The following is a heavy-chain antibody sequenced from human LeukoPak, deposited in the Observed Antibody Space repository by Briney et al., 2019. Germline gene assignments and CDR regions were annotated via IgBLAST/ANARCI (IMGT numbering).Heavy chain of an antibody. V-gene: IGHV4-59*08. J-gene: IGHJ4*02. Sequence: SGTLSLTCTVSGGSISSYYWSWIRQPPGKGLEWIGYIYYSGSTNYNPSLKSRVTISVDTSKNQFSLKLSSVTAADTAVYYCARGGSSGWFVNFDYWGQGTLVTVSS. CDR1: GGSISSYY. CDR2: IYYSGST. CDR3: ARGGSSGWFVNFDY. D-gene: IGHD6-19*01.